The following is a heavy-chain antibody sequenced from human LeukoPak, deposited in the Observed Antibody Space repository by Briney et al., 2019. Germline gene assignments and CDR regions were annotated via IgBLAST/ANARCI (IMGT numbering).Heavy chain of an antibody. V-gene: IGHV5-51*01. J-gene: IGHJ3*02. CDR3: AACGPSGSFRPDDAFDI. D-gene: IGHD1-26*01. Sequence: GESLKISCKGSGYSFTSYWIGWARQMPGKGLEWMGIIYPGDSDTRYSPSFQGQVTISADKSISTAYLQWSSLKASDTAMYYCAACGPSGSFRPDDAFDIWGQGTMVTVSS. CDR1: GYSFTSYW. CDR2: IYPGDSDT.